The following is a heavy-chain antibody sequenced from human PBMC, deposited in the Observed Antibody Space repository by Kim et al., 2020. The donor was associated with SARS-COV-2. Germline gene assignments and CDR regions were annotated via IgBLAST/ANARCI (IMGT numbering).Heavy chain of an antibody. J-gene: IGHJ4*02. Sequence: GGSLRLSCTASGFTFNNYAMNWVRQAPGKGLEWISSITHTGINTYYADSVKGRFTISRDPSKNTLYLQMNSLRAEDTAVYYCAKAGLGYCSGVRCYELDYWGQGLLVTVSS. D-gene: IGHD2-15*01. CDR2: ITHTGINT. V-gene: IGHV3-23*01. CDR3: AKAGLGYCSGVRCYELDY. CDR1: GFTFNNYA.